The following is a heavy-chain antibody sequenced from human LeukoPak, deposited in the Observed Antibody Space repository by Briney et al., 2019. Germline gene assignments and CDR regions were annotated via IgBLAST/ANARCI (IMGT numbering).Heavy chain of an antibody. CDR1: GFTFSSYA. D-gene: IGHD5-18*01. CDR2: ISGSGGST. J-gene: IGHJ4*02. V-gene: IGHV3-23*01. Sequence: GGSLKLSCTASGFTFSSYAMSWVRQAPGKGLEWVSTISGSGGSTYYADSVKGRFTISRDNSKNTLYLQMNSLRAEDTAVYYCAKYSVQLWDNFDYWGQGTLVTVSS. CDR3: AKYSVQLWDNFDY.